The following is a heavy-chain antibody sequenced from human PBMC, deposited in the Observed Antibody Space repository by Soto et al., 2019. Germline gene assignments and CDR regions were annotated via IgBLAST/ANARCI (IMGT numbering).Heavy chain of an antibody. D-gene: IGHD3-22*01. V-gene: IGHV1-46*02. CDR2: INPSGGST. Sequence: GASVKVTCKASGYTFNSYYMHWVRQAPEQGLEWMGIINPSGGSTSYAQKFQGRVTMTRDTSTSTVYMELSSLRSEDTAVYYCASGLLDSSGYSGSGYWGQGTLVTGSS. CDR1: GYTFNSYY. CDR3: ASGLLDSSGYSGSGY. J-gene: IGHJ4*02.